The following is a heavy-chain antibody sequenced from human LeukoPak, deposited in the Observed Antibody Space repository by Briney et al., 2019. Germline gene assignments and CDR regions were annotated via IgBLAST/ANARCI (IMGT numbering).Heavy chain of an antibody. CDR3: ARGGLRYFDWFPSPPFDY. CDR2: ISAYNGNT. CDR1: GYTFTSYG. Sequence: ASVKVSCKASGYTFTSYGISWVRQAPGQGLEWMGWISAYNGNTNYAQKLQGRVTMTTDTSTSTAYMELGSLRSDDTAVYYCARGGLRYFDWFPSPPFDYWGQGTLVTVSS. V-gene: IGHV1-18*01. J-gene: IGHJ4*02. D-gene: IGHD3-9*01.